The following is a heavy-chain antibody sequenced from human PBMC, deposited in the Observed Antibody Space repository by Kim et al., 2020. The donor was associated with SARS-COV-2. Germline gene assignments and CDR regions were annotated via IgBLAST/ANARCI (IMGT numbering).Heavy chain of an antibody. CDR1: GGSINSGSYY. J-gene: IGHJ1*01. CDR3: ARAKGRAEYFHH. V-gene: IGHV4-31*03. Sequence: SETLSLTCTVSGGSINSGSYYWSWIRQHPGKGLEWIGYIYYTGSAYYNLSLKSRVTISTDTSKNQFSLKLSSVTAADTAVYYCARAKGRAEYFHHWGQGTLVTVSS. CDR2: IYYTGSA.